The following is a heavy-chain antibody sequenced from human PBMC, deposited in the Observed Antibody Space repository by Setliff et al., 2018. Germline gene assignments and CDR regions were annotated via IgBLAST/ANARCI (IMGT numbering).Heavy chain of an antibody. Sequence: PGGSLRLSCAASGFTFSNYWMSWVRQAPGKGLEWVANTKKDGSEKYYADSVKGRFTISRDNSKNTLYLQMNSLRAEDTAVYYCARDKRGILTGSPDYWGQGTLVTVSS. D-gene: IGHD3-9*01. V-gene: IGHV3-7*01. CDR1: GFTFSNYW. J-gene: IGHJ4*02. CDR3: ARDKRGILTGSPDY. CDR2: TKKDGSEK.